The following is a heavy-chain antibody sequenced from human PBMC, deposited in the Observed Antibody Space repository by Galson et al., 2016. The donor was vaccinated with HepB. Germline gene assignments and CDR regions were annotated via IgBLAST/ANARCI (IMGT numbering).Heavy chain of an antibody. CDR2: ISSSSSYI. Sequence: SLRLSCAASGFTFSSYSMNWVRQAPGKGLEWVSSISSSSSYIYYADSVKGRFTISRDNAKNSLYLQMNSLRAEDTAAYYCASIKQPWLRAEYYFDYWGQGTLVTVSS. CDR1: GFTFSSYS. D-gene: IGHD5-18*01. CDR3: ASIKQPWLRAEYYFDY. J-gene: IGHJ4*02. V-gene: IGHV3-21*01.